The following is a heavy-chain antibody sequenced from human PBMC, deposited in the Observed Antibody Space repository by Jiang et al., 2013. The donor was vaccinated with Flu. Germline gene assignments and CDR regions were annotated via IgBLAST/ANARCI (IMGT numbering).Heavy chain of an antibody. CDR3: ARGHYTGYDYGLGFDY. CDR1: GDTFSNA. Sequence: GAEVKNPGSSVKVSCKASGDTFSNAISWVRQAPGQGLEWMGGIIPIFDTTNYAQKFQGRVTITADKSTSTAYMELRSLKSDDTAVYYCARGHYTGYDYGLGFDYWGQGTLVTVSS. D-gene: IGHD5-12*01. V-gene: IGHV1-69*06. J-gene: IGHJ4*02. CDR2: IIPIFDTT.